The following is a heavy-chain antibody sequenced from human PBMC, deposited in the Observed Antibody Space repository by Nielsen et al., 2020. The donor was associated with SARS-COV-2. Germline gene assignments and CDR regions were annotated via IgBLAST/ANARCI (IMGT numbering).Heavy chain of an antibody. J-gene: IGHJ6*02. CDR3: ARARATIFGLVMSYGMDV. CDR2: INPYSGGT. CDR1: GYTFTGYY. D-gene: IGHD3/OR15-3a*01. V-gene: IGHV1-2*06. Sequence: SVKVSCKASGYTFTGYYIHWVRQAPGQGLEWMGRINPYSGGTNYAQKFQGTVTMTRDASISTVYMELTSDDTAVYYCARARATIFGLVMSYGMDVWGQGTTVAVSS.